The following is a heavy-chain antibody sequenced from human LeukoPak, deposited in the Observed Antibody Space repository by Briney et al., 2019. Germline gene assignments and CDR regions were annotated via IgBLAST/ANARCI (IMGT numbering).Heavy chain of an antibody. D-gene: IGHD3-10*01. Sequence: PGGSLRLSCAASGFTFSSYWMSWVHQAPGKGLEWVANIKQDGSQTYYEDSVKGRFTISRDNAKNSVYLQMNSLRAEDTAVYFCATDGRSGKHDFDYWGQGTLVTVSS. CDR3: ATDGRSGKHDFDY. V-gene: IGHV3-7*01. CDR1: GFTFSSYW. CDR2: IKQDGSQT. J-gene: IGHJ4*02.